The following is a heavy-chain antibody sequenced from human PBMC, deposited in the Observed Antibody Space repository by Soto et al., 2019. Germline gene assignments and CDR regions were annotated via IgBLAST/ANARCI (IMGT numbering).Heavy chain of an antibody. D-gene: IGHD3-3*01. J-gene: IGHJ4*02. CDR3: TTGWSSKDY. CDR2: IKSKADGGTT. Sequence: VGSLRLSCAASGFIFGNAWMSWVRQAPGKGLEWVGRIKSKADGGTTNYAAPVKGRFNISRDGSKNTLYLQMNGLKTEDTAVYYCTTGWSSKDYWGQGTLVTVSS. CDR1: GFIFGNAW. V-gene: IGHV3-15*01.